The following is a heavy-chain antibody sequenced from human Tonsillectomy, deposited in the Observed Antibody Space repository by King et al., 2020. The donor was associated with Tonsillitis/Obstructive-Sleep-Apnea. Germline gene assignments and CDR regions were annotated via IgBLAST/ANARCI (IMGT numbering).Heavy chain of an antibody. Sequence: TLKESGPTLVKPTQTLTLTCTFSGFSLSTSGVGVGWIRQPPGKALEWLALIYWDDDKRYSPSLKSRLTITKDTSKNQVVLTMTNMDPVYTATYYCAHRRGIQQWLMSTYYFDYWAQEPLVPVPS. V-gene: IGHV2-5*02. CDR1: GFSLSTSGVG. CDR2: IYWDDDK. J-gene: IGHJ4*02. CDR3: AHRRGIQQWLMSTYYFDY. D-gene: IGHD5-18*01.